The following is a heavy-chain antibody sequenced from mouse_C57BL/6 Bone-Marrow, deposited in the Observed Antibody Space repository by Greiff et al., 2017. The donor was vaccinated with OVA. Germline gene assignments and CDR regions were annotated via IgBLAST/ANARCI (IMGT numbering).Heavy chain of an antibody. D-gene: IGHD1-1*01. CDR1: GFSLTSYG. V-gene: IGHV2-5*01. Sequence: VQLQQSGPGLVQPSQSLSITCTVSGFSLTSYGVHWVRQSPGKGLEWLGVIWRGGSTDYNAAFMSRLSITKDNSKSQVFFKMNSLQADDTAIYYCAKKRDGSSYAMDYWGQGTSVTVSS. CDR3: AKKRDGSSYAMDY. J-gene: IGHJ4*01. CDR2: IWRGGST.